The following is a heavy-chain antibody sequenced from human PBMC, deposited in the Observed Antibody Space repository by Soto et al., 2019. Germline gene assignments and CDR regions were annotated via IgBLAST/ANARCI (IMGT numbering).Heavy chain of an antibody. CDR3: AKVPFNAVAAPDPWDY. CDR2: ISGSGGST. D-gene: IGHD6-19*01. Sequence: EVQLLESGGGLVQPGGSLRLSCAASGFTFSSYAMSWVRQAPGKGLEWVSAISGSGGSTYYADSVRGRFTISRDNSQHTLYLQMNRLRAEDTAGYYCAKVPFNAVAAPDPWDYWGQGTLVTVSS. CDR1: GFTFSSYA. J-gene: IGHJ4*02. V-gene: IGHV3-23*01.